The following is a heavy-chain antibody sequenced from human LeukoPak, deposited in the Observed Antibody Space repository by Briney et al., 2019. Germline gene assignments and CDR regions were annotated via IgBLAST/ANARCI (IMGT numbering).Heavy chain of an antibody. D-gene: IGHD3-22*01. CDR1: GGSFSGYY. J-gene: IGHJ4*02. V-gene: IGHV4-34*01. CDR3: ARGTSENYYDNSGYYYLFDY. CDR2: INHSGST. Sequence: SETLSLTCAVYGGSFSGYYWSWIRQPPGKGLEWIGEINHSGSTNYNPSLKSRVTISVDTSKNQFSLKLSSVTAADTAVYYCARGTSENYYDNSGYYYLFDYRGQGTLVTVSS.